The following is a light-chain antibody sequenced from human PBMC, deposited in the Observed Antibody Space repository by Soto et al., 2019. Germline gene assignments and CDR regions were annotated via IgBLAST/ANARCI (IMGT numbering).Light chain of an antibody. CDR1: QSVSIN. CDR2: GAS. V-gene: IGKV3-15*01. Sequence: EIVSTQSPATLSVSPGERATLSCRASQSVSINLAWYQQKPGQAPRLLIYGASTRATGIPDRFSGSGSGTDFTLTISRLEPEDFAVYYCQKRSNWPQITFGQGTRLEIK. CDR3: QKRSNWPQIT. J-gene: IGKJ5*01.